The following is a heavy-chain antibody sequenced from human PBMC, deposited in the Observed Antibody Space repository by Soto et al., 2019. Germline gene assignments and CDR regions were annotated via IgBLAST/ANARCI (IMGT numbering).Heavy chain of an antibody. V-gene: IGHV1-18*01. CDR1: GYWLMISV. J-gene: IGHJ6*02. Sequence: SLKLYCKGVGYWLMISVISWLRHATEQGLEWMVWISTYNSNEKYAQKFQGRVTLTIDTSTNTAYMELRSLTPDDTAVYYCAREGYCSSGSCALYSHEFFGMDFWGQGTTV. D-gene: IGHD2-15*01. CDR2: ISTYNSNE. CDR3: AREGYCSSGSCALYSHEFFGMDF.